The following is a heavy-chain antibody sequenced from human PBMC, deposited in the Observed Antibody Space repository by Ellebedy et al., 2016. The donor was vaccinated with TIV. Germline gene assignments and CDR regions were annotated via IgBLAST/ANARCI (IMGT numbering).Heavy chain of an antibody. V-gene: IGHV5-51*01. CDR1: GYIFTSYW. Sequence: GESLKISCKGSGYIFTSYWIGWVRQMPGKGLEWMGIIYPGDSDTRYNPSFQGEVTISVDKSISTAYLHWSSLKASDTAMYYCARRGAGSHDITGMDVWGQGTMVTVSS. CDR3: ARRGAGSHDITGMDV. CDR2: IYPGDSDT. J-gene: IGHJ6*02. D-gene: IGHD3-9*01.